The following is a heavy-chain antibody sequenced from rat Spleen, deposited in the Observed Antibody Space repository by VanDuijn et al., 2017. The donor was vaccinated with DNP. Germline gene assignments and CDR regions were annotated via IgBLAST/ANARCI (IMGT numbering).Heavy chain of an antibody. D-gene: IGHD5-1*01. J-gene: IGHJ2*01. CDR3: ATELGTYY. Sequence: EVQLVESGGGLVQPGRSLKLSCAASGFTFSDYNMAWVRPAPKKGLEWVATIIYDGSRTYYRESVKGRFTISRDNAKSTRYLQMDSLRSEDTATYYCATELGTYYWGQGVLVTGYS. CDR2: IIYDGSRT. V-gene: IGHV5S10*01. CDR1: GFTFSDYN.